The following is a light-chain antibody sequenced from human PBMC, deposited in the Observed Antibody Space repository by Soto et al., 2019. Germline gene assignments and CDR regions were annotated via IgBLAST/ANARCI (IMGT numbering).Light chain of an antibody. Sequence: EIVMTQSPATLSVSPGERATLSCRASQSVSSNLAWYQQKPGQAPRLLIYGASTRATGIPARFSGSGSGTKFTLTISSLQSGDFAVYYCQQYNNGPPNTFGQGTKV. J-gene: IGKJ1*01. CDR1: QSVSSN. CDR2: GAS. CDR3: QQYNNGPPNT. V-gene: IGKV3-15*01.